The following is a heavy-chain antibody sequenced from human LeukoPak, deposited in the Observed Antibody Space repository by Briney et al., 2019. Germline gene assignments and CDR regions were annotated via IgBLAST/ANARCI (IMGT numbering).Heavy chain of an antibody. CDR3: ARVHQLLSSGGWFDP. CDR2: INWSGGST. D-gene: IGHD2-2*01. CDR1: GGSISSYY. J-gene: IGHJ5*02. V-gene: IGHV3-20*01. Sequence: ETLSLTCTVSGGSISSYYWSWVRQAPGKGLEWVSAINWSGGSTGYADSVKGRFTISRDNAKNSLYLQMNSLRAEDTALYHCARVHQLLSSGGWFDPWGQGTLVTVSS.